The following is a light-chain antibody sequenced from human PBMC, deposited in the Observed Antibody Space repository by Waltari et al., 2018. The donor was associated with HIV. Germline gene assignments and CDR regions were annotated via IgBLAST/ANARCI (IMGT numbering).Light chain of an antibody. Sequence: QSALTQPASVSGSPGQSITISCTGTSSDVGAYNYVSWYQQHPGKAPKRMIYDVTKRPSVVSNRFSGSKSANTSSLTIPGLQAEDEADYYCCSYAGSSTYVFGSGTKVTVL. CDR3: CSYAGSSTYV. CDR1: SSDVGAYNY. J-gene: IGLJ1*01. CDR2: DVT. V-gene: IGLV2-23*02.